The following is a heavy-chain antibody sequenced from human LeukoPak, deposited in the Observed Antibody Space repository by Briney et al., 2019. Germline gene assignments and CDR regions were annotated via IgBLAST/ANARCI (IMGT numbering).Heavy chain of an antibody. CDR1: GYTFTSYG. CDR3: ATSVRVPYGMDV. D-gene: IGHD3-10*01. J-gene: IGHJ6*02. Sequence: GASVKVSCKASGYTFTSYGISWVRQAPGQGLEWMGWISTYNGNTNYAQKLQGRVTVTTDTSTSTAYMELRSLRSDDTAVYYCATSVRVPYGMDVWGQGTTVTVSS. V-gene: IGHV1-18*01. CDR2: ISTYNGNT.